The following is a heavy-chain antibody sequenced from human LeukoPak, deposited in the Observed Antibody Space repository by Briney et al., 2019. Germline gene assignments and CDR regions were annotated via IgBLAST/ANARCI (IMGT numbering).Heavy chain of an antibody. Sequence: GGSLRLSCAASGFTVSSNYMNWVRQAPGKGLEWVSGINWNGGSTGYADSVKGRFTISRDNAKNSLYLQMNSLRAEDTALYYCARDHGSTPGVWGKGTTVTVSS. V-gene: IGHV3-20*04. CDR1: GFTVSSNY. D-gene: IGHD1-26*01. CDR2: INWNGGST. CDR3: ARDHGSTPGV. J-gene: IGHJ6*04.